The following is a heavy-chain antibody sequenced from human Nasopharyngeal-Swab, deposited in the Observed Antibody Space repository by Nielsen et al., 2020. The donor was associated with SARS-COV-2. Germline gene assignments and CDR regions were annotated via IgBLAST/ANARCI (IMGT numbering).Heavy chain of an antibody. V-gene: IGHV1-18*01. Sequence: WVGQAPGQGLEWMGWISAYNGNTNYAQKLQGRVTMTTDTSTSTAYMELRSLRSDDTAVYYCAREEYSSSLDTWGQGTLVTVSS. CDR2: ISAYNGNT. D-gene: IGHD6-6*01. J-gene: IGHJ5*02. CDR3: AREEYSSSLDT.